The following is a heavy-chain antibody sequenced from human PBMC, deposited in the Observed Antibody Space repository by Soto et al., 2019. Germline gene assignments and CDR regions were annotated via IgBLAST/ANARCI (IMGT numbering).Heavy chain of an antibody. V-gene: IGHV1-24*01. CDR2: FDPEDGET. CDR1: GYTLTELS. J-gene: IGHJ4*02. D-gene: IGHD3-10*01. CDR3: ATAKVSMVRGVIESYYFDY. Sequence: GSVKVSCKVSGYTLTELSMHWVRQAPGKGLEWMGGFDPEDGETIYAQKFQGRVTMTEDTSTDTAYMELSSLRSEDTAVYYCATAKVSMVRGVIESYYFDYWGQGTLVTVSS.